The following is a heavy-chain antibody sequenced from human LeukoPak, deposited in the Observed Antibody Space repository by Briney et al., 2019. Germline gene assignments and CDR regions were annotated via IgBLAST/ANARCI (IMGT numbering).Heavy chain of an antibody. CDR3: AKGDSSSGFDY. D-gene: IGHD6-6*01. Sequence: GGSLRLSCAASGFTFSSYAMSWVRQAPGKGLEWVSVIYSGGSTYYADSVKGRFTISRDNSKNTLYLQMNSLRAEDTAVYYCAKGDSSSGFDYWGQGTLVTVSS. CDR1: GFTFSSYA. V-gene: IGHV3-23*03. CDR2: IYSGGST. J-gene: IGHJ4*02.